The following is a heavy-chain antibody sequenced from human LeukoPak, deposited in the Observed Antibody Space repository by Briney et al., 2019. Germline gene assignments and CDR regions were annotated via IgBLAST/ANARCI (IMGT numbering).Heavy chain of an antibody. V-gene: IGHV7-4-1*02. J-gene: IGHJ4*02. Sequence: EASVKVSCKASGYTFTSYAMNSVRQSPGQGIEWMGWINTNTGNPTYAQGFTGRFVFSLDTSVSTAYLQISSLKAEDTAVYYCAREGGGSSRPLSFAYWGQGNLVTVSS. CDR2: INTNTGNP. CDR1: GYTFTSYA. CDR3: AREGGGSSRPLSFAY. D-gene: IGHD6-13*01.